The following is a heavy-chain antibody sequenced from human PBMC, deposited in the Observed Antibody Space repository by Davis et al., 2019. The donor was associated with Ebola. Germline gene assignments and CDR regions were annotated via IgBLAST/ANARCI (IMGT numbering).Heavy chain of an antibody. V-gene: IGHV1-46*01. CDR3: ASSTSRANFDY. D-gene: IGHD2-2*01. CDR2: INPSGGST. J-gene: IGHJ4*02. Sequence: ASVKVSCKASGYTFTSYYMHCVRQAPGQGLEWMGIINPSGGSTSYAQKFQGRVTMTRDTSTSTVYMELSSLRSEDTAVYYCASSTSRANFDYWGQGTLVTVSS. CDR1: GYTFTSYY.